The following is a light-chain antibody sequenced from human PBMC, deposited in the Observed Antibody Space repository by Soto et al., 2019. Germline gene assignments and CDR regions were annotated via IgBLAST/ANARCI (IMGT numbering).Light chain of an antibody. Sequence: QSALTQPASVSGAPGQRVTISCTGSSSNIGAGYDVHWYQQLPGTAPKLLIYGNSNRPSGVPDRFSGSKSGTSASLAITGLQAEDEADYYCQSYDSSLSGYVFGTGTKVTVL. CDR1: SSNIGAGYD. V-gene: IGLV1-40*01. CDR3: QSYDSSLSGYV. CDR2: GNS. J-gene: IGLJ1*01.